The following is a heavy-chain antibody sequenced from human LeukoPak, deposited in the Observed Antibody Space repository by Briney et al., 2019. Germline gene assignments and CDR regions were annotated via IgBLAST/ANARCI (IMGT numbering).Heavy chain of an antibody. Sequence: GASVKVSCKASGGTFSSYAISWVRQAPGQGLEWMGRIIPILGIANYAQKFQGRVTITADKSTSTAYMELSSLRSEDTAVYYCARGITVVRGALQYYFDYWGQGTLVTVSS. CDR2: IIPILGIA. CDR3: ARGITVVRGALQYYFDY. D-gene: IGHD3-10*01. V-gene: IGHV1-69*04. J-gene: IGHJ4*02. CDR1: GGTFSSYA.